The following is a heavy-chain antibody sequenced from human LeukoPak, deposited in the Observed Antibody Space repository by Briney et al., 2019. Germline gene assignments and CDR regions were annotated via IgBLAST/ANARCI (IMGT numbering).Heavy chain of an antibody. V-gene: IGHV3-7*05. J-gene: IGHJ6*02. CDR3: ARGTREPV. Sequence: GGSLRLSCAASGFTFSYYWMSRVRQAPGKGLEWVANIKQDGSEKYYVDSVKGRFTISRDNANDSLYLQMNSLRAEGTAVYYCARGTREPVWGQGTTVTVSS. D-gene: IGHD1-26*01. CDR1: GFTFSYYW. CDR2: IKQDGSEK.